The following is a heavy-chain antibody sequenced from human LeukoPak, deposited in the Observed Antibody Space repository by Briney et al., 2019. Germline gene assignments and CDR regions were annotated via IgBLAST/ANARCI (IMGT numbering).Heavy chain of an antibody. CDR1: GFTFSSYS. V-gene: IGHV3-21*01. CDR3: ARAGRDEAMADY. Sequence: GGSLRLSCAASGFTFSSYSMNWVRQAPGKGLEWVSSISSSSSYIYYADSVKGRFTISRDNAKNSLYLQMNSLRAEDTAVYYCARAGRDEAMADYWGQGTLVTVSS. J-gene: IGHJ4*02. D-gene: IGHD5-18*01. CDR2: ISSSSSYI.